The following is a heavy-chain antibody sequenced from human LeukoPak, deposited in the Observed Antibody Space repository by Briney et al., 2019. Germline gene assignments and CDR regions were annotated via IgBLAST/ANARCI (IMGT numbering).Heavy chain of an antibody. CDR2: FDPEDGET. Sequence: GASVKVSCKVSGYTLTELSMHWVRQAPGKGLEGMGGFDPEDGETIYAQKFQGRVTMTEDTSTETAYLELSSLIPEDTAVYYCATSYWLAVAAPLDYWGQGTLVTVSS. CDR1: GYTLTELS. J-gene: IGHJ4*02. D-gene: IGHD6-19*01. V-gene: IGHV1-24*01. CDR3: ATSYWLAVAAPLDY.